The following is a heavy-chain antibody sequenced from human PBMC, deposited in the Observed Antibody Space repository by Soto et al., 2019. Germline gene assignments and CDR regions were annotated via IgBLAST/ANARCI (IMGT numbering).Heavy chain of an antibody. V-gene: IGHV4-31*03. CDR3: ARGPINLRFLEWLPDRNWNYFYGMDV. CDR2: IHYTGST. CDR1: SGSISSGGYH. J-gene: IGHJ6*02. Sequence: SETLSLTCTVSSGSISSGGYHWSWIRQHPGKGLELIGYIHYTGSTYYNPSLKSRLTISVDTSKNQFSLRLSSVTAADTAVYYCARGPINLRFLEWLPDRNWNYFYGMDVWGQGTTVTVSS. D-gene: IGHD3-3*01.